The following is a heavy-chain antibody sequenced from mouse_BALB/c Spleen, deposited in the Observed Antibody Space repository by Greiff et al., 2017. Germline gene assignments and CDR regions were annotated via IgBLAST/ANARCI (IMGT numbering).Heavy chain of an antibody. V-gene: IGHV1-67*01. J-gene: IGHJ4*01. CDR1: GYTFTDYA. Sequence: VHLVESGPELVRPGESVKISCKGSGYTFTDYAMHWVKQSHAKSLEWIGVISIYYDNTNYNQKFKGKATMTVDKSSSTAYMELARLTSEDSAIYYCASGTLLRLQGAMDYWGQGTSVTVSS. CDR3: ASGTLLRLQGAMDY. CDR2: ISIYYDNT. D-gene: IGHD1-2*01.